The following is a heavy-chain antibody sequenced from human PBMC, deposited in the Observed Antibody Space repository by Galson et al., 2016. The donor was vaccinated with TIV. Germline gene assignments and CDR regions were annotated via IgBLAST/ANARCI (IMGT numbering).Heavy chain of an antibody. J-gene: IGHJ2*01. D-gene: IGHD3-10*01. Sequence: SLRLSCAASGFTFSNYGMHWVRQAPGKGLEWVAFTRYDGTNKYYADSVKGRFTISRDNSKNTLYLQRDSLRTEDSAVYYCAKESAFCGDLIYPLYFDLWGRGTLLTVSS. CDR1: GFTFSNYG. CDR2: TRYDGTNK. V-gene: IGHV3-30*02. CDR3: AKESAFCGDLIYPLYFDL.